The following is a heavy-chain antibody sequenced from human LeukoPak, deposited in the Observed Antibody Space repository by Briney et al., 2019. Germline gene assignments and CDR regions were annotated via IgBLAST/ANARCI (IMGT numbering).Heavy chain of an antibody. CDR1: GYTLTTYY. Sequence: GASVKVSCKAAGYTLTTYYMHWVRQAPGQGLEWMGIINPSGGSTSYAQKFQGRVTMTRDMSTSTVYMELSSLRSEDTAVYYCARADYYDSSGLNYWGQGTLVTVSS. CDR2: INPSGGST. D-gene: IGHD3-22*01. CDR3: ARADYYDSSGLNY. V-gene: IGHV1-46*01. J-gene: IGHJ4*02.